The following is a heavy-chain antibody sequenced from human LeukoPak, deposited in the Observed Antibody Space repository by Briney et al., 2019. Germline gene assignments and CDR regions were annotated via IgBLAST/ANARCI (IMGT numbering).Heavy chain of an antibody. J-gene: IGHJ4*02. CDR3: ARRAGAYSHPYDY. Sequence: PGGSLRPSCAASGFTFSNYWMHWVCQAPGKGLEWVSSISSSSSYIYYADSVKGRFTISRDNSKNTLYLQMNSLRAEDTAVYYCARRAGAYSHPYDYWGQGTLVTVSS. V-gene: IGHV3-21*04. CDR2: ISSSSSYI. CDR1: GFTFSNYW. D-gene: IGHD4/OR15-4a*01.